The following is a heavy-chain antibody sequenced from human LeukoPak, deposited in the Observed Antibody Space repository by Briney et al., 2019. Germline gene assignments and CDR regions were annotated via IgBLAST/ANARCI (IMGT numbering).Heavy chain of an antibody. J-gene: IGHJ6*02. CDR3: ARHGVTTTYYYYGMDV. D-gene: IGHD4-4*01. Sequence: SETLSLTCTVSGGSTSSYYWSWIRQPPGKGLEWIGYIYYSGSTNYNSSLKSRVTISVDTSKNQFSLKLSSVTAADTAVYYCARHGVTTTYYYYGMDVWGQGTTVTVSS. V-gene: IGHV4-59*08. CDR2: IYYSGST. CDR1: GGSTSSYY.